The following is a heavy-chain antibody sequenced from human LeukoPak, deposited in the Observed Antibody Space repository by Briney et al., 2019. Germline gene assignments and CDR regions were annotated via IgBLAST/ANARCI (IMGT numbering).Heavy chain of an antibody. V-gene: IGHV2-70*01. J-gene: IGHJ4*02. Sequence: SGPALVKPTQTLTLTCTFSGFSLRTSGMCVSWIRQPPGKALEWLALIDWDDDKYYSTSLKTRLTISKDTSKNRVVLTMTNMDPVDTATYYCAQGGDYYDSSGYLRFDYWGQGTLVTVSS. CDR3: AQGGDYYDSSGYLRFDY. CDR1: GFSLRTSGMC. CDR2: IDWDDDK. D-gene: IGHD3-22*01.